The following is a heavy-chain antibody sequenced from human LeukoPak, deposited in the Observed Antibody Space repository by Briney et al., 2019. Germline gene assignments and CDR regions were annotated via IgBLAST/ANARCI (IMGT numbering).Heavy chain of an antibody. CDR1: GFTFTSDA. CDR2: TVSRGTT. D-gene: IGHD6-19*01. Sequence: GGSLRLSCAASGFTFTSDAMNWVRQAPGKGLEWVSSTVSRGTTQYADSVKGRFTVSRDTSKNTLYLQMNSLRADDTAVYYCAKCSTSAYTTGWCNWIDPWGQGILVTVSS. CDR3: AKCSTSAYTTGWCNWIDP. V-gene: IGHV3-23*01. J-gene: IGHJ5*02.